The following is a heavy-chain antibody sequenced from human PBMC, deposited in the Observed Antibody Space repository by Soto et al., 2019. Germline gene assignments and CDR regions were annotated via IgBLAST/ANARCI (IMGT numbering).Heavy chain of an antibody. CDR3: ARASHVGSGWQLTADY. CDR2: IWYDGSNK. V-gene: IGHV3-33*01. J-gene: IGHJ4*02. CDR1: GFTFSSYG. D-gene: IGHD6-19*01. Sequence: QVQLVESGGGVVQPGRSLRLSCAASGFTFSSYGMHWVRQAPGKGLEWVAVIWYDGSNKYYAESVKGRFTISRDNSKNTLYLQMNSLRAEDTAVYYCARASHVGSGWQLTADYWGQGPLVTVSS.